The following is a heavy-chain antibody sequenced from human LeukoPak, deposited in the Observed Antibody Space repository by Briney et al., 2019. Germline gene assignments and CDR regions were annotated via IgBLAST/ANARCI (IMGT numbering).Heavy chain of an antibody. Sequence: GGSLRLSCAASGFTFSGCWIHWVRQAPGKGLVWVSRINSDGSSTSYADSVKGRFTISRDNAKKTLYLQMNSLRAEDTAVYYCARPSGSYYYDAFDIWGQGTMVTVSS. D-gene: IGHD3-10*01. CDR2: INSDGSST. CDR3: ARPSGSYYYDAFDI. J-gene: IGHJ3*02. V-gene: IGHV3-74*01. CDR1: GFTFSGCW.